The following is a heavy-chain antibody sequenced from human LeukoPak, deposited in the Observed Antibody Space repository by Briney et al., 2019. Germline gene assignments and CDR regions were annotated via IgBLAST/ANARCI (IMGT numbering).Heavy chain of an antibody. Sequence: GGSLRLSCAASGFTFSSYWMSWVRQAPGKGLEWVANIKQDGSEKYYVDSVKGRFTISRDNAKNSLYLQMNSLRAEDTAVYYCARGRRAVDIVVVRVDYWGQGTLVTVSS. CDR2: IKQDGSEK. D-gene: IGHD2-2*03. V-gene: IGHV3-7*01. CDR1: GFTFSSYW. CDR3: ARGRRAVDIVVVRVDY. J-gene: IGHJ4*02.